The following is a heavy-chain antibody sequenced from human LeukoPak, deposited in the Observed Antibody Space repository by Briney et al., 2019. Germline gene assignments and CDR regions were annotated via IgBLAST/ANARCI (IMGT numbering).Heavy chain of an antibody. Sequence: ASVKVSCKASGYTFTGYYMHWVRQAPGQGLEWMGWINPNSGATNYAQKFQGRVTMTRDTSISTAYMELSRLRSDDTAVYYCARVYSDYENWFDPWGQGTLVTVSS. V-gene: IGHV1-2*02. J-gene: IGHJ5*02. CDR1: GYTFTGYY. D-gene: IGHD5-12*01. CDR2: INPNSGAT. CDR3: ARVYSDYENWFDP.